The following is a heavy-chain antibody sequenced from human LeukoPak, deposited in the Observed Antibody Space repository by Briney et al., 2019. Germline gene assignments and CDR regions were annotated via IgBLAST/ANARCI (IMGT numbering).Heavy chain of an antibody. CDR2: INPKNGGT. Sequence: GASVKVSCKASGYTFTGYSMHWVRQAPGQGLEWMGWINPKNGGTNYAQKFQGRVTMTRDTSISAAYMVLSRLRSDDTAVYYCARHRPGQQLAQTKIDYWGQGTLVTVSS. D-gene: IGHD6-13*01. CDR1: GYTFTGYS. V-gene: IGHV1-2*02. J-gene: IGHJ4*02. CDR3: ARHRPGQQLAQTKIDY.